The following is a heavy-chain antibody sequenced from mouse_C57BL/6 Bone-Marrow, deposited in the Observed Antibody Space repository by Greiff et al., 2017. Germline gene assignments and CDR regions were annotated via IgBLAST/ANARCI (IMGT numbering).Heavy chain of an antibody. V-gene: IGHV1-81*01. J-gene: IGHJ2*01. CDR2: IYPRSGNT. CDR3: VTSHNNAQIDY. D-gene: IGHD3-1*01. Sequence: VQLQQSGAELVRPGASVKLSCKASGYTFTSYGLSWVKQRTGQGLEWIGVIYPRSGNTYYNEKFKGKATLTADTSSRTAYMELRNLTSEYSAVYFGVTSHNNAQIDYWGQGTTLTVSA. CDR1: GYTFTSYG.